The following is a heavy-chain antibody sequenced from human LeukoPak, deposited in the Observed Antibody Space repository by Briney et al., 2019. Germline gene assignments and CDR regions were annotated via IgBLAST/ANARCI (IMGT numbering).Heavy chain of an antibody. CDR2: IYDRGST. V-gene: IGHV4-61*01. CDR1: GGSIISDSYY. J-gene: IGHJ4*02. Sequence: SETLSLTCTVSGGSIISDSYYWSWIRQPPGKGLEWIGNIYDRGSTNYNPSPKSRVTISVDTSKNQFSLRLRSVTRSDTAVYYCAGGRTFDNWGQGTLVTVSS. CDR3: AGGRTFDN.